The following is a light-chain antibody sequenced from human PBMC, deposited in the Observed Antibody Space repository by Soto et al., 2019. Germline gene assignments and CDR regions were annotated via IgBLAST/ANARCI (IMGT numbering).Light chain of an antibody. J-gene: IGKJ4*01. V-gene: IGKV3-20*01. CDR2: GAS. CDR3: QQYGSSPLT. CDR1: QSVSSSY. Sequence: EIVLTQSAGSLSLSPGERATLSYRASQSVSSSYLAWYQQKPGQAPRLLIYGASSRATGIPDRFSGSGSGKDFTLTISRLEPEDFAVYYCQQYGSSPLTFGGGTKVEIK.